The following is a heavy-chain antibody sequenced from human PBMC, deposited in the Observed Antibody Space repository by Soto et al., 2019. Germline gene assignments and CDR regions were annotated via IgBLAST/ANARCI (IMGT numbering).Heavy chain of an antibody. CDR1: GFTFSSYS. J-gene: IGHJ6*02. CDR2: ISSTSSYI. D-gene: IGHD2-15*01. CDR3: ARDLVVVGSMDV. V-gene: IGHV3-21*01. Sequence: GGPLGLSCAASGFTFSSYSMNWVRQAPGKGLEWVSSISSTSSYIYYADSLKGRFTISRDNAKNSLYLQMNSLRAEDTAVYYCARDLVVVGSMDVWGQGTTVTVSS.